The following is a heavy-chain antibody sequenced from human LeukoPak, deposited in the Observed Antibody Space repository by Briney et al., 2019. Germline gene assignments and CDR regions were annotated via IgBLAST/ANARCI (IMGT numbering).Heavy chain of an antibody. CDR1: GFTFDDYA. V-gene: IGHV3-9*01. D-gene: IGHD2-15*01. Sequence: PGGSLRLSCAASGFTFDDYAMHWVRQAPGKGLELDSSISWNSGSIGYADSVKGRFTISRDNAKKFLYLQMNSLRAEDTALYYCAKDYVVRGIRYCSSGSCYWDAFDIWGQGTMVTVSS. CDR3: AKDYVVRGIRYCSSGSCYWDAFDI. CDR2: ISWNSGSI. J-gene: IGHJ3*02.